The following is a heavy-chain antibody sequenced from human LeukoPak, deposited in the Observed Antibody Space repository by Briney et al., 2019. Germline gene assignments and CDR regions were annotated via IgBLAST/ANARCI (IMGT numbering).Heavy chain of an antibody. J-gene: IGHJ4*02. V-gene: IGHV4-59*01. Sequence: SETLSLTCTVPGGSISSYYWSWIRQPPGKGLEWIGYIYYSGSTNYNPSLKSRVTILVDTSKNQFSLKLSSVTAADTAVYYCARSSGGEGYFDYWGQGTLVTVSS. CDR2: IYYSGST. CDR3: ARSSGGEGYFDY. D-gene: IGHD3-10*01. CDR1: GGSISSYY.